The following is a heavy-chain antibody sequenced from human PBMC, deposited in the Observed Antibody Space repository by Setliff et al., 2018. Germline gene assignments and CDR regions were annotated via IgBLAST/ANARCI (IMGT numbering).Heavy chain of an antibody. D-gene: IGHD3-10*01. CDR2: INHSGST. CDR3: ARGGMVRGVILRRNWFDP. V-gene: IGHV4-34*01. J-gene: IGHJ5*02. CDR1: GGSFSGYY. Sequence: SETLSLTCAVYGGSFSGYYWSWIRQPPGKGLEWIGEINHSGSTNYNPSLKSRVTISVDTSKNQFSLKLSSVTAADTAVYYCARGGMVRGVILRRNWFDPWGQGILVTVSS.